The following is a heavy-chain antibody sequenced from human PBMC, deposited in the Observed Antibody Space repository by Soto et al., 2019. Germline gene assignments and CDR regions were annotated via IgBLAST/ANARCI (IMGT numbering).Heavy chain of an antibody. Sequence: GGSLSLSCPSSELTGSSNYVIWVRQAPGKGLEWISYISSSGTGTYDADSVRGRFTMSRDNTKNSVSLQMYSLRAEDTAIYYCVRDLHEPLAADALREANWGQGTQVTVSS. V-gene: IGHV3-48*03. CDR3: VRDLHEPLAADALREAN. J-gene: IGHJ4*02. CDR2: ISSSGTGT. CDR1: ELTGSSNY. D-gene: IGHD4-17*01.